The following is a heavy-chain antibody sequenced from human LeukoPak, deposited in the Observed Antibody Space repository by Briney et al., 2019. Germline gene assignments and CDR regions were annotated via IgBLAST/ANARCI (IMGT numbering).Heavy chain of an antibody. CDR2: IYYSGST. V-gene: IGHV4-39*01. CDR3: ATQLGGSRRIDY. D-gene: IGHD2-15*01. CDR1: GGSITTNNYY. Sequence: PSETLSLTCTVSGGSITTNNYYWGWIRQPPGKGLEWIGTIYYSGSTNYSPSLKSRVTISADTSKNEFSLKLSSVTAADTAVYYCATQLGGSRRIDYWGQGALVTVSS. J-gene: IGHJ4*02.